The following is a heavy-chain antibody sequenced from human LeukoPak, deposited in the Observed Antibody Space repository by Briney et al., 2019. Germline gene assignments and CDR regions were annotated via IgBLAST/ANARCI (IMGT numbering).Heavy chain of an antibody. J-gene: IGHJ4*02. CDR1: GFTFSSYA. CDR3: AKRPPQFGGNVPRFFDY. V-gene: IGHV3-23*01. D-gene: IGHD4-23*01. Sequence: GGSLRLSCAASGFTFSSYAMSWVRQAPGKGLEWVSAISGSGGSTYYADSVKGRFTISRDNSKNTLYLQMNNLRAEDTAVYYCAKRPPQFGGNVPRFFDYWGQGTLVTVSS. CDR2: ISGSGGST.